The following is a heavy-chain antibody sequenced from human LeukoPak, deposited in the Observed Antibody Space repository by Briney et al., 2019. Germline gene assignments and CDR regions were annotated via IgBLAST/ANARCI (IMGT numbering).Heavy chain of an antibody. Sequence: PSETLSLTCTVSGGSISSGSYYWSWIRQPAGKGLEWIGRIYTSGSTNYNPSLKSRVTMSVDTSKNQFSLKLSSVTAADTAVYYCARGPYGDYEDYWGQGTLVTVSS. CDR1: GGSISSGSYY. CDR3: ARGPYGDYEDY. J-gene: IGHJ4*02. V-gene: IGHV4-61*02. D-gene: IGHD4-17*01. CDR2: IYTSGST.